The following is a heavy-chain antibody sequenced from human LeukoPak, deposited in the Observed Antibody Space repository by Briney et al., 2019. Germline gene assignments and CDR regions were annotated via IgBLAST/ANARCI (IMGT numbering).Heavy chain of an antibody. CDR2: ISGSGGST. J-gene: IGHJ4*02. V-gene: IGHV3-23*01. CDR3: AKDRSCTTTSCYGIIDY. D-gene: IGHD2-2*01. Sequence: GGSLRLSCAASGFTFSSYAMSWVRQAPGKGLEWVSAISGSGGSTYYADSVKGRFTISRDNSKNTLYLQMNSLRAEDTAVYYCAKDRSCTTTSCYGIIDYWGQGTQVTVSS. CDR1: GFTFSSYA.